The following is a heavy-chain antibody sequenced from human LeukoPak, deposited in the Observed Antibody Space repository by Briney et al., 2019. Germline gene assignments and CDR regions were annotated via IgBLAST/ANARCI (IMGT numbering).Heavy chain of an antibody. V-gene: IGHV3-23*01. CDR2: INSRGDKT. CDR1: GFTFGSSA. Sequence: GGSLRLSCAAAGFTFGSSAMSWVRQAPGKGLEWVSGINSRGDKTYYADSVKGRFTISRDNSKNTLYLQMNSLRAEDTAVYHCVKKSYYYSVGYYAFDIWGQGTMVTVSS. J-gene: IGHJ3*02. D-gene: IGHD3-22*01. CDR3: VKKSYYYSVGYYAFDI.